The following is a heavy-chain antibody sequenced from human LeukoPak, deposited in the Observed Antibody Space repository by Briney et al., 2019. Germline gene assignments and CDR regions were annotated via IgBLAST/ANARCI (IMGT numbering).Heavy chain of an antibody. J-gene: IGHJ5*02. D-gene: IGHD3-9*01. CDR1: GYTFVDYY. V-gene: IGHV1-2*02. CDR3: ARVSTSGYRDWLDP. CDR2: IYPKSGGT. Sequence: ASVKVSCKASGYTFVDYYIHWVRQAPGQGLEWMGWIYPKSGGTNYAQKFQGRVTMTRDTSITTAYMELTRLKFDDTAVYYCARVSTSGYRDWLDPWGQGTLVTASS.